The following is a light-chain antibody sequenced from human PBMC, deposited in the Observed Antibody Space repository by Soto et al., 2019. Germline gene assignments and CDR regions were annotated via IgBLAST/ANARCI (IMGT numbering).Light chain of an antibody. CDR3: AAWDDSLSGSYV. CDR2: RNN. CDR1: SSNIGSNY. Sequence: QSVLTQPPSASGTPGQRVTISCSGSSSNIGSNYVYWYQQLPGTAPKLLIYRNNQRPSGVPDRFSGSTSGTSASLAISGLPSEDEADYYCAAWDDSLSGSYVFGTGTKVTVL. J-gene: IGLJ1*01. V-gene: IGLV1-47*01.